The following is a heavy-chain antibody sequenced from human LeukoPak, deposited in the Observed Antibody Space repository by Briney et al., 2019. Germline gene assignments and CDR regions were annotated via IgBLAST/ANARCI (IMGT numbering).Heavy chain of an antibody. CDR2: IYPGDSDS. CDR3: ARLRDSSGYYFGY. V-gene: IGHV5-51*01. J-gene: IGHJ4*02. CDR1: GYSFTSHW. Sequence: GESLKISCKGSGYSFTSHWIGWVRQMPGKGLEWMGIIYPGDSDSRYSPSFQGQVTISVDKSISTAYLQWSSLKASDTAMYYCARLRDSSGYYFGYWGQGTLVTVSS. D-gene: IGHD3-22*01.